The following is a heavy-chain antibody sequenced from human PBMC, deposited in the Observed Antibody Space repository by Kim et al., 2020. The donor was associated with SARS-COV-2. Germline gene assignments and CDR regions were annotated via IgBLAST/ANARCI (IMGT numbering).Heavy chain of an antibody. CDR1: GFTFSNYW. V-gene: IGHV3-7*01. CDR3: GSWPG. J-gene: IGHJ4*02. Sequence: GGSLRLSCAASGFTFSNYWMNWVRQAPGKGLEWVANIKQDGSEKNYVDSVKGRFTISRDNAKNSRYLQMNSLKAEDTAVYYCGSWPGWGQGTLVIVSS. CDR2: IKQDGSEK.